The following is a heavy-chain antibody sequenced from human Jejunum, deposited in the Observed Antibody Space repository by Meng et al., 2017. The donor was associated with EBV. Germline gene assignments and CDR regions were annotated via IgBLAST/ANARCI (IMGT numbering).Heavy chain of an antibody. Sequence: GQLVESGGGLVQPGDSLRISCAASGFTLSSYWMHWVRQAPGKGLVWVSRINSDGSKTNYADSVKGRFTISRDIAKNTLYLQLNSLRADDTAVYYCVRGPPPDTWGQGTLVTVSS. CDR2: INSDGSKT. CDR1: GFTLSSYW. CDR3: VRGPPPDT. V-gene: IGHV3-74*01. J-gene: IGHJ5*02.